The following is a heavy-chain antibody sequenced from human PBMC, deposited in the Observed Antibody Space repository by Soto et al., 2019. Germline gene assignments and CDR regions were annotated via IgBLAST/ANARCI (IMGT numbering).Heavy chain of an antibody. V-gene: IGHV3-30*18. D-gene: IGHD2-15*01. Sequence: QVQLVESGGGVVQPGRSLRLSCAASGFTFSSYGMHWVRQAPGKGLEWVAVISYDGSNKYYADSVKGRFTISRDNSKNKRYLQMNSLRAEDTAVYYCAKGGYCSGGSCHYFAYWGQGTLVTGSS. J-gene: IGHJ4*02. CDR1: GFTFSSYG. CDR3: AKGGYCSGGSCHYFAY. CDR2: ISYDGSNK.